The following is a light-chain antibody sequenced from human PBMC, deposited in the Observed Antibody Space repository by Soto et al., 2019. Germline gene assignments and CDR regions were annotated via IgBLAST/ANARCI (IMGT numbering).Light chain of an antibody. Sequence: QSVLTQPPSVSGTPGQRVNMSCSGSSSNIGSKSVSWYQHLPQTAPKLLIYSNNQRPSGVPDRFSGSKSGNTASLTVSGLQAEDEAEYYCSSYVGGKNPHVVFGGGTKLTVL. CDR3: SSYVGGKNPHVV. J-gene: IGLJ2*01. CDR1: SSNIGSKS. V-gene: IGLV1-44*01. CDR2: SNN.